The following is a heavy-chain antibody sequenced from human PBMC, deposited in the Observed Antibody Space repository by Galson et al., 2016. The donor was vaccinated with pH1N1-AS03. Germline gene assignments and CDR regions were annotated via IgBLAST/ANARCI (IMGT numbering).Heavy chain of an antibody. CDR2: INPDASST. Sequence: SLRLSCAASGFPFSTYWMHWVRQAPGKGLEWVSRINPDASSTNYAESVKGRFTISRDNAKNTVYFQMSSLTAEDTAIYYCVKNRGYTYGYPNFDYWGQGTLVTVSS. D-gene: IGHD5-18*01. J-gene: IGHJ4*02. CDR1: GFPFSTYW. V-gene: IGHV3-74*01. CDR3: VKNRGYTYGYPNFDY.